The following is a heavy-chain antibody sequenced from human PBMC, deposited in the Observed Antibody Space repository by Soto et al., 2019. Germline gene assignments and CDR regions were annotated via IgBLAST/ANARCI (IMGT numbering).Heavy chain of an antibody. D-gene: IGHD3-3*01. CDR3: ARGGQDFWSGPFDY. CDR2: IDTSGST. V-gene: IGHV4-4*07. CDR1: GGSISNYY. Sequence: SETLSLTCTVSGGSISNYYCNWIRQPAGKGLEWIGRIDTSGSTNYNPSLKSRVTMSVDTSKQEFSLKLSSVTAADTALYYCARGGQDFWSGPFDYWGQGTLVTVSS. J-gene: IGHJ4*02.